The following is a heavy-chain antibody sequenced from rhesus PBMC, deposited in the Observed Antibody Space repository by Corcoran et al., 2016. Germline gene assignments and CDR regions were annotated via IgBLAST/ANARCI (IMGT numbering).Heavy chain of an antibody. CDR3: ARHGLTGGFDY. Sequence: QVQLQESGPGLVKPSETLSLTCAVSGYSINSGFYWVWIRQPPGKGLEYIASIIGRSGSTNYNPSLQSRVTISKDMSKNQFSLKLTSVTAADTAVYYCARHGLTGGFDYWGQGVLVTVSS. D-gene: IGHD7-45*01. CDR2: IIGRSGST. V-gene: IGHV4-99*01. J-gene: IGHJ4*01. CDR1: GYSINSGFY.